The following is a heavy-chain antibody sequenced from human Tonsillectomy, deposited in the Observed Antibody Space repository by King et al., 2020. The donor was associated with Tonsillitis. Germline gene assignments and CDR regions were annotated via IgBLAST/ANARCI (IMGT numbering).Heavy chain of an antibody. CDR3: ARSAVPSTVVRYFDH. D-gene: IGHD4-23*01. Sequence: VQLVESGGGVVQPGRSLRLSCAASGFTFSNYAMHWVRQAPGKGLEWVAVVSYEGNHDYYADSVQGRFTVSRDNSKNRLYVEMNSLRAEDAAVYYCARSAVPSTVVRYFDHWGQGALVTVSS. CDR2: VSYEGNHD. V-gene: IGHV3-30*01. J-gene: IGHJ4*02. CDR1: GFTFSNYA.